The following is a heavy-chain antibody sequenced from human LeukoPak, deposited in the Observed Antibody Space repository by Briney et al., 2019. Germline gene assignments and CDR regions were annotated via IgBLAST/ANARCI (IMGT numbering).Heavy chain of an antibody. CDR1: GDSISTYL. D-gene: IGHD2-15*01. Sequence: PSETLSLTCTVSGDSISTYLWSWIRQAPGRGLEWTGYFYNSGDTKLNPSLKSRVIISVDTPKNQYSLKMSSLTTADTAVYFCARLGFYSGYFDHWGQGILVTVSS. CDR3: ARLGFYSGYFDH. CDR2: FYNSGDT. J-gene: IGHJ4*02. V-gene: IGHV4-59*01.